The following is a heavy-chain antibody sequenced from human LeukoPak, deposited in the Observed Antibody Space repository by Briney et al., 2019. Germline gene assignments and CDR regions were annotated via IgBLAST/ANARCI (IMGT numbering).Heavy chain of an antibody. V-gene: IGHV4-59*01. CDR1: GGSISSYY. D-gene: IGHD5-24*01. J-gene: IGHJ3*02. CDR3: ARSRDDYNRSIYAFDI. CDR2: IYYSGST. Sequence: KPSETLSLTCTVSGGSISSYYWSWIRQPPGKGLEWIGYIYYSGSTNYNPSLESRVTISVDTSKNQFSLKLSSVTAADTAVYYCARSRDDYNRSIYAFDIWGQGTMVTVSS.